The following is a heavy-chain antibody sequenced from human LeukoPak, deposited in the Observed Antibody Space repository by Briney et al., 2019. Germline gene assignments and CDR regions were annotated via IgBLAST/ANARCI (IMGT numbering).Heavy chain of an antibody. Sequence: PGGSLRLSCAASGFTFSSYWMSWVRQAPGKGLEWVANIKQDGSEKYYVDSVKGRFTISRDNAKNSLYLQMNSLRAEDTAVYYCARSLVRGIAAAGYWGQGTLVTVSS. D-gene: IGHD6-13*01. CDR3: ARSLVRGIAAAGY. V-gene: IGHV3-7*01. CDR2: IKQDGSEK. J-gene: IGHJ4*02. CDR1: GFTFSSYW.